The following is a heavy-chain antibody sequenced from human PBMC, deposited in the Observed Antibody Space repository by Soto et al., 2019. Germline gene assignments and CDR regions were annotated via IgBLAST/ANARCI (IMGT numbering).Heavy chain of an antibody. J-gene: IGHJ6*02. CDR3: ARDRQGLQQQLVYYYYGMDV. Sequence: GASVKVSCKASGYTFTSYGISWVRQAPGQGLEWMGWISAYNGNTNYAQKLQGRVTMTTDTSTSTAYMELRSLRSDDTAVYYCARDRQGLQQQLVYYYYGMDVWGQGTTVT. CDR1: GYTFTSYG. V-gene: IGHV1-18*04. CDR2: ISAYNGNT. D-gene: IGHD6-13*01.